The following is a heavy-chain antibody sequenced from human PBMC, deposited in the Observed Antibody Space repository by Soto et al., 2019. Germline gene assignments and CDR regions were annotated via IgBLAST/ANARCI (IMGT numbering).Heavy chain of an antibody. CDR2: ISSSSSYI. CDR3: AREVMAHYYYGMDV. J-gene: IGHJ6*02. D-gene: IGHD2-21*01. Sequence: GGSLILSCAASVFTFSSYSMNWVRQAPGKGLEWVSSISSSSSYIYYADPVKGRFTISRDNAKNSLYLQMNSLRAEDTAVYYCAREVMAHYYYGMDVWGQGTPVTVSS. CDR1: VFTFSSYS. V-gene: IGHV3-21*01.